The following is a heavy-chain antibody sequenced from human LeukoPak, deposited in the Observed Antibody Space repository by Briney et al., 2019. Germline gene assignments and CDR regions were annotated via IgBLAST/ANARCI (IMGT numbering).Heavy chain of an antibody. D-gene: IGHD3-10*01. CDR3: AREGSLGASNYYYYYMDV. CDR1: GFTVSSNY. J-gene: IGHJ6*03. V-gene: IGHV3-53*01. Sequence: GGSLRLSCAASGFTVSSNYMSWVRQAPGKGLEWVSVIYSGGSTYYADSVKGRFTISRDNSKNTLYLQMNSLRAEGTAVYYCAREGSLGASNYYYYYMDVWGKGTTVTVSS. CDR2: IYSGGST.